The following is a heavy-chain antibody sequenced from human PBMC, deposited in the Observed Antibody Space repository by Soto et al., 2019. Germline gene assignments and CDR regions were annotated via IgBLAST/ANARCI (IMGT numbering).Heavy chain of an antibody. CDR3: ARPGGYSYGHLNWFDP. J-gene: IGHJ5*02. Sequence: KPSETLSLTCTVSGGSISSSSYYWGWIRQPPGKGLEWIGSIYYSGSTYYNPSLKSRVTISVDTSKNQFSLELSSVTAADTAVYYCARPGGYSYGHLNWFDPWGQGTLVTVSS. CDR1: GGSISSSSYY. V-gene: IGHV4-39*01. CDR2: IYYSGST. D-gene: IGHD5-18*01.